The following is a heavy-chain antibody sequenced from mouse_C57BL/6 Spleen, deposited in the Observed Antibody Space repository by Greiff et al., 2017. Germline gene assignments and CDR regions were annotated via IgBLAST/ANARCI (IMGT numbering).Heavy chain of an antibody. V-gene: IGHV1-19*01. D-gene: IGHD1-1*01. CDR3: ALYGSEGYYFDY. J-gene: IGHJ2*01. CDR1: GYTFTDYY. CDR2: INPYNGGT. Sequence: EVQLQQSGPVLVKPGASVKMSCKASGYTFTDYYMNWVKQSHGKSLEWIGVINPYNGGTSYNQKFKGKATLTVDKSSSTAYMELNSLTSEDSAVYYCALYGSEGYYFDYWGQGTTLTVSS.